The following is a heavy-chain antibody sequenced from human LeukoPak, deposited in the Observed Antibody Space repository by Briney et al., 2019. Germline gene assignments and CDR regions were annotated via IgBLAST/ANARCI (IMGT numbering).Heavy chain of an antibody. V-gene: IGHV3-21*01. Sequence: GGSLRLSCAASGFTFSSYSMNWVRQAPGKGLEWVSSISSSSSYIYYADSVKGRFTISRDNAKNSLYLQMNSLRAEDTAVYYCAREIYSSSSGLGAFDIWGQGTMVTVSS. D-gene: IGHD6-6*01. CDR3: AREIYSSSSGLGAFDI. CDR2: ISSSSSYI. J-gene: IGHJ3*02. CDR1: GFTFSSYS.